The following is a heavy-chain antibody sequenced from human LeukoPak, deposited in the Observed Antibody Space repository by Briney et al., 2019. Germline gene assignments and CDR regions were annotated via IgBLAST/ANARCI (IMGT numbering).Heavy chain of an antibody. D-gene: IGHD2-2*01. CDR3: ARVYCSSSSCYYFDY. CDR2: THHSGST. CDR1: GGSITSSNW. Sequence: PSETLSLTCAVSGGSITSSNWWTWVRQPPGKGVEWIGETHHSGSTNYNPSLQSRVSMSVDKSKNLFSLKLSSVTAADTAMYYCARVYCSSSSCYYFDYWGQGTLVTVSS. J-gene: IGHJ4*02. V-gene: IGHV4-4*02.